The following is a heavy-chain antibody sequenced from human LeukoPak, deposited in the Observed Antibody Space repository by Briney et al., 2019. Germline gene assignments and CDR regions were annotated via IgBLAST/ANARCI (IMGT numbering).Heavy chain of an antibody. D-gene: IGHD2-2*01. V-gene: IGHV4-59*12. CDR3: ARVAAADAFDI. J-gene: IGHJ3*02. CDR2: IYYSGST. Sequence: SETLSLTCTVSGGSISGYYWSWIRQPPGKGLEWIGFIYYSGSTNYNPSLKSRVTISVDTSKNQFSLKLSSVTAADTAVYYCARVAAADAFDIWGQGTMVTVSS. CDR1: GGSISGYY.